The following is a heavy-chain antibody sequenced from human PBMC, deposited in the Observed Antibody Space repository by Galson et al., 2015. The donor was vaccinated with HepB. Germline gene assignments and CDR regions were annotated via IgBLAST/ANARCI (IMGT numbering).Heavy chain of an antibody. Sequence: SLRLSCAASGFTFSSYAMHWVRQAPGKGLEWVAVISYDGSNKYYADSVKGRFTISRDNSKNTLYLQMNSLRAEDTAVYYCAKSQGRYCSGGSCCSCPDYWGQGTLVTVSS. D-gene: IGHD2-15*01. V-gene: IGHV3-30-3*01. CDR2: ISYDGSNK. CDR3: AKSQGRYCSGGSCCSCPDY. J-gene: IGHJ4*02. CDR1: GFTFSSYA.